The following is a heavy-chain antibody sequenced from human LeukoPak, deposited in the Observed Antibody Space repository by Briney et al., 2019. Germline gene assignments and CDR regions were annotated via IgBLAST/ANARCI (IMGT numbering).Heavy chain of an antibody. D-gene: IGHD6-6*01. CDR1: GYTFISYY. CDR3: AREVRGYSSSLHYYYYMDV. Sequence: ASVKVSCKASGYTFISYYMHWVRQAPGQGLEWMGMINPSGGSTSYAQKFQGRVTMTRDTSTSTVYMELSSLRSEDTAVYYCAREVRGYSSSLHYYYYMDVWGKGTTVAVSS. CDR2: INPSGGST. J-gene: IGHJ6*03. V-gene: IGHV1-46*01.